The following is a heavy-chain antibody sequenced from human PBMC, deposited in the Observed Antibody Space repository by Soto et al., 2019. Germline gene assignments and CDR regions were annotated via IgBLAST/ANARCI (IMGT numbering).Heavy chain of an antibody. Sequence: QVQLQQWGAGLLKPSETLSLTCGVYGGSFSGYYWSWIRQTPGKGLEWIGEVNHSGITNYNPALKSRVTLSVDTSKSQFFLKLASVTAADTGLYFCARVPLLPRPAFDVWGQGTMVTVSS. V-gene: IGHV4-34*01. D-gene: IGHD2-21*02. CDR1: GGSFSGYY. CDR3: ARVPLLPRPAFDV. CDR2: VNHSGIT. J-gene: IGHJ3*01.